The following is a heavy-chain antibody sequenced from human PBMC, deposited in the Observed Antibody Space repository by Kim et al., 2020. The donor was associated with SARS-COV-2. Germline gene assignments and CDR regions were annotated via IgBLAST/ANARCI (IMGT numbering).Heavy chain of an antibody. V-gene: IGHV3-15*01. CDR2: IKSKTDGRTT. CDR3: TTDLLALADGDY. CDR1: GFTFSNAW. Sequence: GGSLRLSCAASGFTFSNAWMSWVRQAPGKGLEWVGRIKSKTDGRTTDYAAPVKGRVTISRDDSKNTLYLQMNSVKTEDTAVYYCTTDLLALADGDYWGQGTLVTVSS. J-gene: IGHJ4*02.